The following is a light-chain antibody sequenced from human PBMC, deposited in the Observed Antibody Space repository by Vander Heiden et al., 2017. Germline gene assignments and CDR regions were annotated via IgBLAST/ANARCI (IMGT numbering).Light chain of an antibody. CDR2: AAS. CDR3: QQSYSTPQAN. CDR1: QSISSY. J-gene: IGKJ2*01. Sequence: DIQMTQSPSSLSASVGDRVTITCRASQSISSYLNWYQQKPGKAPKLLIYAASSLQSGVPSRFSGSGSGTDFTLTISSLQPEDFATYYCQQSYSTPQANVGQGTKLEIK. V-gene: IGKV1-39*01.